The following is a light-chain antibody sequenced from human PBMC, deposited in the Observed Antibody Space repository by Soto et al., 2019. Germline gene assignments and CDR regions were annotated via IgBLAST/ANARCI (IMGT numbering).Light chain of an antibody. CDR1: QNIGTY. CDR3: QQRSNWPPIT. Sequence: ERGLTRSPATLSLSAGERATLSFMGSQNIGTYLDWYQQKPGQTPRLLTHDASHRAAGIPARFSGSGFGTDFTLTISSLEPEDAAVYYCQQRSNWPPITFGQGTRLEIK. J-gene: IGKJ5*01. V-gene: IGKV3-11*01. CDR2: DAS.